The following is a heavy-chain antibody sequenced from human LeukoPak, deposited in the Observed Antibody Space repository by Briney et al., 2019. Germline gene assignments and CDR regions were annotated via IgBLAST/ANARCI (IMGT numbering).Heavy chain of an antibody. CDR2: ISTYNGNT. CDR3: ARDWGAYCSGGSCYDIVMDY. J-gene: IGHJ4*02. Sequence: ASVKVYCKASGYTFTSYGISWVRQAPGQGLEWMGWISTYNGNTNYAQKLQGRVTMTTDTSTSTAYMELRSLRSDDTAVYYCARDWGAYCSGGSCYDIVMDYWGQGTLVTVSS. V-gene: IGHV1-18*01. CDR1: GYTFTSYG. D-gene: IGHD2-15*01.